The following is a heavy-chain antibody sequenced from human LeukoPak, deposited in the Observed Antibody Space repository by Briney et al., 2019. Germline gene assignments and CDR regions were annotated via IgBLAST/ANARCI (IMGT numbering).Heavy chain of an antibody. D-gene: IGHD3-3*01. Sequence: SETLSLTCTVSGGSMSSYYWSWIRQPPGKGLEWIGYIYYSGSTNYNPSLKGRVTISVDTSKNQFSLKLSSVTAADTAVYYCARLNQYDFWSGHYTFDYWGQGTLVTVSS. CDR1: GGSMSSYY. J-gene: IGHJ4*02. CDR2: IYYSGST. V-gene: IGHV4-59*01. CDR3: ARLNQYDFWSGHYTFDY.